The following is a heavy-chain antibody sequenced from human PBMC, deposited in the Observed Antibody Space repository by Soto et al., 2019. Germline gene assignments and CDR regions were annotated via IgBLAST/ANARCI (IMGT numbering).Heavy chain of an antibody. CDR1: GFTFTSYW. V-gene: IGHV5-51*01. D-gene: IGHD4-17*01. Sequence: TGGSLRHSCASSGFTFTSYWIGWVRQMPGKGLEWMGIIYPGDSDTRYSPSFQGQVTISADKSISTAYLQWSSLKASDTAMYYCARHGDYGDYLDAFDIWGQGTMVTVSS. CDR3: ARHGDYGDYLDAFDI. CDR2: IYPGDSDT. J-gene: IGHJ3*02.